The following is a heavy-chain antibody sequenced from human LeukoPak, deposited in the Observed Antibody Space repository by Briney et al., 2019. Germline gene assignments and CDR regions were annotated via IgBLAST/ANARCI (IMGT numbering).Heavy chain of an antibody. CDR1: GGSFSDYS. CDR3: ATQYSSSWYNAFDI. CDR2: INHSGGT. D-gene: IGHD6-13*01. V-gene: IGHV4-34*09. Sequence: SETLSLTCAVYGGSFSDYSWSWIRQPPGKGLEWIGEINHSGGTKHNPSLKSRVTISVDTSKNQFSLKLSSVTAADTAVYYCATQYSSSWYNAFDIWGQGTMVTVSS. J-gene: IGHJ3*02.